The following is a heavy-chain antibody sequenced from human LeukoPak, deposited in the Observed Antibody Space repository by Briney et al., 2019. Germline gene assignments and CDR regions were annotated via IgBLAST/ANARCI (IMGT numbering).Heavy chain of an antibody. Sequence: PSETLSLTCTVSGGSISSYYWSWIRQPPGKGLEWIGYIYHSGSTYYNPSLKSRVTISVDRSKNQFSLKLSSVTAADTAVYYCARGLAFDYWGQGTLVTVSS. CDR1: GGSISSYY. CDR3: ARGLAFDY. CDR2: IYHSGST. D-gene: IGHD6-13*01. J-gene: IGHJ4*02. V-gene: IGHV4-59*12.